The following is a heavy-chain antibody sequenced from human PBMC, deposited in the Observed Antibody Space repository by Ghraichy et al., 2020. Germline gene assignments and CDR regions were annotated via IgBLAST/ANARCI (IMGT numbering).Heavy chain of an antibody. V-gene: IGHV2-5*01. D-gene: IGHD3-10*01. Sequence: SGPTLVKPTQTLTLTCSFSGFSLTNTGVGVGWIRQPPGKALEWLALLYWNDDKRYNSSLRTRLSISKDTSKNQVILTLTNVGPVDTATYHCAHIYGFEELSRLDPWDQGILVTVAS. CDR1: GFSLTNTGVG. J-gene: IGHJ5*02. CDR2: LYWNDDK. CDR3: AHIYGFEELSRLDP.